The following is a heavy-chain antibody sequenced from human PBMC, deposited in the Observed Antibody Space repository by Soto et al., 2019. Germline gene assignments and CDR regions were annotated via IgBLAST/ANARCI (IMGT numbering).Heavy chain of an antibody. D-gene: IGHD2-15*01. J-gene: IGHJ4*02. CDR2: IIPIFGTA. CDR3: AREGDTGVVAASYYFDY. Sequence: ASVKVSCKASGGTFSSYAISWVRQAPGQGLEWMGGIIPIFGTANYAQKFQGRVTITADESTSTAYMELSSLRSEDTAVYYCAREGDTGVVAASYYFDYWGQGTLVTVSS. CDR1: GGTFSSYA. V-gene: IGHV1-69*13.